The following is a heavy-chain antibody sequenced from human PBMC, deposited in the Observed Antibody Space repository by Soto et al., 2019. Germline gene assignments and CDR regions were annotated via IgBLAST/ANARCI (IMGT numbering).Heavy chain of an antibody. CDR2: ISGSGGGT. CDR3: AHRTGFDY. CDR1: GYTFSSFD. J-gene: IGHJ4*02. Sequence: EVQLWESGGGLVQPGGSLRLSCAVSGYTFSSFDMSWVRQAPGKGLEWVSTISGSGGGTNYADSVKGRFTISRDISTYTVYLQMNSLRAEDPAVYYCAHRTGFDYWGQGALVTVSS. V-gene: IGHV3-23*01.